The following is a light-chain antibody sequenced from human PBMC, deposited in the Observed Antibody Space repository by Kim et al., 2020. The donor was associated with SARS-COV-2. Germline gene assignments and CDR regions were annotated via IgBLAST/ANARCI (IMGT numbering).Light chain of an antibody. CDR3: QQYSSLPLT. CDR2: DAS. V-gene: IGKV3-20*01. Sequence: LSPGERATLSCRASQISGSSLAWFQQKPGQAPRPLIYDASSRATGIPDRFSGSGSGTDFILTISRLEPEDFAVYYCQQYSSLPLTFGQGTKVDIK. CDR1: QISGSS. J-gene: IGKJ1*01.